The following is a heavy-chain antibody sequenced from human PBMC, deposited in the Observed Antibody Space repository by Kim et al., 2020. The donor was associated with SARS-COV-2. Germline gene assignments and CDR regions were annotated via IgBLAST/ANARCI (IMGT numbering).Heavy chain of an antibody. Sequence: GGSLRLSCAASGFTFSSYGMHWVRQAPGKGLEWVAVIWYDGSNKYYADSVKGRFTISRDNSKKTLYLQMNSLRAEDTAVYYCARVPAVAEDYYYGMDVWGQGTTVTVSS. V-gene: IGHV3-33*01. CDR1: GFTFSSYG. CDR3: ARVPAVAEDYYYGMDV. J-gene: IGHJ6*02. CDR2: IWYDGSNK. D-gene: IGHD6-19*01.